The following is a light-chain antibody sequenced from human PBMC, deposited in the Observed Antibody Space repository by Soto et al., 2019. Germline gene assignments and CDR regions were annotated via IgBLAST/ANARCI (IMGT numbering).Light chain of an antibody. V-gene: IGLV2-8*01. Sequence: QSALTQPPSASGSPGQSVTISCTGTSSDVGGHNFVSWYQQHPGKAPKLMIYEVAKRPSGVPDRFSGSKSDNTASLTVSGLQAEDEADYYCSSYAVNNKLVFGTGTKVTVL. CDR3: SSYAVNNKLV. CDR2: EVA. J-gene: IGLJ1*01. CDR1: SSDVGGHNF.